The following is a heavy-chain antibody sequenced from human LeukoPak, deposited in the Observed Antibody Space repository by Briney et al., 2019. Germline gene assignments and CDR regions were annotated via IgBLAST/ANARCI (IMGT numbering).Heavy chain of an antibody. Sequence: GRSLRLSCAASGFTFSSYAMHWVRQAPGKGLEWVAVISYDGSNKYYADSVKGRFTISRDNSKNTLYLQMNSLRAEDTAVYYCARAYSSSWHPYYFDYWGQGTLVTVSS. CDR2: ISYDGSNK. D-gene: IGHD6-13*01. CDR1: GFTFSSYA. J-gene: IGHJ4*02. V-gene: IGHV3-30*04. CDR3: ARAYSSSWHPYYFDY.